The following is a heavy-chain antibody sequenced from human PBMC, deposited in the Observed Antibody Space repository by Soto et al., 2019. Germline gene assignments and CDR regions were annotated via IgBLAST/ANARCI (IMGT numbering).Heavy chain of an antibody. J-gene: IGHJ4*02. D-gene: IGHD6-13*01. CDR2: IGTAGDT. Sequence: PWGSLRLSCEASGFTFSGFDMHWVRQPTGKGLEWVSSIGTAGDTYYAVSGKGRFTISRDNAKNSLSLQMNSLRAGDMAVYFCAKSQEIGTHFFDSWGQGTQVTVS. V-gene: IGHV3-13*01. CDR3: AKSQEIGTHFFDS. CDR1: GFTFSGFD.